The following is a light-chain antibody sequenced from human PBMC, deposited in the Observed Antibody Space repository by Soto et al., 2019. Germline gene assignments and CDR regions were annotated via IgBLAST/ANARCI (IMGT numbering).Light chain of an antibody. V-gene: IGKV3-15*01. J-gene: IGKJ1*01. Sequence: EIVMTQSPTTLSESPGARASVSCRASQSVSSNLAWYQQKPGQAPRLLIYGASTRATGIPARFSGSGSGTDFTLTISRLEPEDFAVYYCQQYGSSGTFGQGTKVDI. CDR3: QQYGSSGT. CDR2: GAS. CDR1: QSVSSN.